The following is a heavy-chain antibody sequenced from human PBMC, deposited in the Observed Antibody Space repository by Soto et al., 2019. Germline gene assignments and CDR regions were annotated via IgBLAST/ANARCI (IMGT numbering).Heavy chain of an antibody. CDR2: VIPVFGTS. CDR3: AGAPAGDYHYYYKFDI. Sequence: VRLVQSGAEVKKPGSSVRVSCRSPGDIFTRYSFSWVRQAPGQGLEWMGGVIPVFGTSNYGRKFQGRVTITADKSANTAFLDMSGLRYDDTAVYYCAGAPAGDYHYYYKFDIWGQGTAVTVSS. D-gene: IGHD2-21*02. V-gene: IGHV1-69*06. J-gene: IGHJ6*02. CDR1: GDIFTRYS.